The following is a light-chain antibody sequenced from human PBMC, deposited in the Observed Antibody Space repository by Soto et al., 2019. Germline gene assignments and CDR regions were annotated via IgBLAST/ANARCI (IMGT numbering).Light chain of an antibody. CDR1: SGHSSYA. V-gene: IGLV4-69*01. CDR2: LNSDGSH. J-gene: IGLJ2*01. Sequence: QSVLTQSPSASASLGASVKLTCTLSSGHSSYAIAWHQLQPEKGPRYLMKLNSDGSHNKGDGIPDRFSGSSSGAERYLTISSLQSEDEADYYCQTWGTDFHVDFGGGTKVTVL. CDR3: QTWGTDFHVD.